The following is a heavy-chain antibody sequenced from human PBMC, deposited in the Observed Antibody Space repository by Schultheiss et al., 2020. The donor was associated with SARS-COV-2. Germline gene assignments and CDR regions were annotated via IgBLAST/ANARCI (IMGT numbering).Heavy chain of an antibody. CDR1: GGSISSYF. D-gene: IGHD6-13*01. CDR3: ARRSPAAAEIAFDY. J-gene: IGHJ4*02. CDR2: INHSGST. Sequence: SETLSLTCTVSGGSISSYFWSWIRQPPGKGLEWIGEINHSGSTNYNPSLKSRVTISVDTSKNQFSLKLSSVTAADTAVYYCARRSPAAAEIAFDYWGQGTLVTVSS. V-gene: IGHV4-34*01.